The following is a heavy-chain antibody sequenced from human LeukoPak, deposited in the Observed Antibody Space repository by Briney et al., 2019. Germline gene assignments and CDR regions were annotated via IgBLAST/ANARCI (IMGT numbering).Heavy chain of an antibody. CDR1: GASINSHS. Sequence: PEALSLTCSVSGASINSHSWTRIRQSPGMGLEWIGYIYSRGNTNYNPSLKSRVTISVDTSKNQLSLNLTSVTAADTAVYYCARGVVGGENWFDPWGQGTLVTVSS. J-gene: IGHJ5*02. D-gene: IGHD3-10*01. V-gene: IGHV4-59*11. CDR2: IYSRGNT. CDR3: ARGVVGGENWFDP.